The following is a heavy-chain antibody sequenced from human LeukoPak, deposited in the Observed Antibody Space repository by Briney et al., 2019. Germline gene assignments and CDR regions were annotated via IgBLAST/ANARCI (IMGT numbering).Heavy chain of an antibody. J-gene: IGHJ4*02. Sequence: PSETLSLTCTVSGGSISSGDYYWSWIRQPPGKGLEWIGYIYYSGSTYYNPSLKSRVTISVDTSKNQFSLKLSSVTAADTAVYYCARSGYCSSTSCYDFDYWGQGTLVTVSS. CDR3: ARSGYCSSTSCYDFDY. V-gene: IGHV4-30-4*08. CDR1: GGSISSGDYY. D-gene: IGHD2-2*01. CDR2: IYYSGST.